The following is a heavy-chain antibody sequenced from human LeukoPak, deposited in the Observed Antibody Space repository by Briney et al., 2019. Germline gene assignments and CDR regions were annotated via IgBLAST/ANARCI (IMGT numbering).Heavy chain of an antibody. Sequence: GESLKIACKTSGYIFTDYWIGWVRQLPGKGLQWMGIIYPDDSDTRYSPSFQGQVTISADKSTCTAYLQWSSLKASDTAMYYCARGAPIFYYFESWGQGTLGSVS. CDR3: ARGAPIFYYFES. CDR2: IYPDDSDT. CDR1: GYIFTDYW. V-gene: IGHV5-51*01. J-gene: IGHJ4*02.